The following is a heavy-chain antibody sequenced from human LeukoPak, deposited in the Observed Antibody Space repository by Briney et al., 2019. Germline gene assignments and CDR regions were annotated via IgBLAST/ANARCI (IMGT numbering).Heavy chain of an antibody. CDR3: ARVHGSGSYCFDY. V-gene: IGHV3-11*05. CDR1: GFTFSDYY. Sequence: GGSLRLSCAASGFTFSDYYMSWIRQAPGKGLEWVSYISSSSSYTNYADSVKGRFTISRDNAENSLYLQMNSLRAEDTAVYYCARVHGSGSYCFDYWGQGTLVTVSS. D-gene: IGHD3-10*01. CDR2: ISSSSSYT. J-gene: IGHJ4*02.